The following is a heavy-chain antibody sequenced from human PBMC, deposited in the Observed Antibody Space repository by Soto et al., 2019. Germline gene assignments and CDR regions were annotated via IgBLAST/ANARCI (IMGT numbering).Heavy chain of an antibody. V-gene: IGHV4-31*02. CDR3: ARYLSVGYCSSTSCLDGDAFDI. J-gene: IGHJ3*02. CDR1: GFTFSSYS. D-gene: IGHD2-2*01. Sequence: LRLPCAASGFTFSSYSMNWVRQHPGKGLEWIGYIYYSGSTYYNPSLKSRVTISVDTSKNQFSLKLSSVTAADTAVYYCARYLSVGYCSSTSCLDGDAFDIWGQGAMVTVSS. CDR2: IYYSGST.